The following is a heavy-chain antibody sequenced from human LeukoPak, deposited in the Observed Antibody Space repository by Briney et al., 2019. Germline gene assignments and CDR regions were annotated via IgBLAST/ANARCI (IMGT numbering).Heavy chain of an antibody. J-gene: IGHJ4*02. V-gene: IGHV1-69*04. CDR2: IIPNLGIA. Sequence: SVKLSCKASGGTFSSYAISWVRQAPGQGLEWMGRIIPNLGIANYAQKFQGRFTITADKSTSTAYLQLSSLRSEDTAVYYCAEGTYTILGVVTFDYWGQGALFSVSS. CDR3: AEGTYTILGVVTFDY. D-gene: IGHD3-3*01. CDR1: GGTFSSYA.